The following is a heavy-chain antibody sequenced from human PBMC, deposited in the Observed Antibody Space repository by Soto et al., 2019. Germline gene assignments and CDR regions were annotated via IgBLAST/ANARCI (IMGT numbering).Heavy chain of an antibody. CDR3: ARDPRSITGTTSSEDFKH. CDR1: GGTFSGYA. D-gene: IGHD1-1*01. V-gene: IGHV1-69*01. J-gene: IGHJ1*01. Sequence: QAQLMQSGAEVKEPGSSVKVSCKASGGTFSGYAISWVRQAPGQGLEWLGGIIPIFGITNYAQKLQNRLTIAADESSATVYMDLRSLTSEDSAIYYCARDPRSITGTTSSEDFKHWGQGTLVSVS. CDR2: IIPIFGIT.